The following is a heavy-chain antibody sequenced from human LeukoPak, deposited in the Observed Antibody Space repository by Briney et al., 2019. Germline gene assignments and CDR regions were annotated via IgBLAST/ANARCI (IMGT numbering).Heavy chain of an antibody. D-gene: IGHD2-15*01. Sequence: EASVKVSCKASGYTFTSYDIHWVRQATGQGLEWMGWMNPNSGNTGYAQKFQGRVTMTRNTSISTAYMELSSLRSEDTAVYYCARGRGSRSWFDPWGQGTLVTVSS. CDR1: GYTFTSYD. CDR2: MNPNSGNT. J-gene: IGHJ5*02. V-gene: IGHV1-8*01. CDR3: ARGRGSRSWFDP.